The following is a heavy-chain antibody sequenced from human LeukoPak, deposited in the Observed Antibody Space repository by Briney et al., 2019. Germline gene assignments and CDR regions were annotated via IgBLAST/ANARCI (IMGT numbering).Heavy chain of an antibody. V-gene: IGHV4-34*01. J-gene: IGHJ4*02. CDR3: ARRGKDCSGGSCYTHFDY. Sequence: SETLSLTCAVYGGSFSGYYWSWIRQPPGKGLEWIGEINHSGSTNYNPSLKSRVTISVDTSKNQFSLKLSSVTAADTAVYYCARRGKDCSGGSCYTHFDYWGQGTLVTVSS. CDR2: INHSGST. D-gene: IGHD2-15*01. CDR1: GGSFSGYY.